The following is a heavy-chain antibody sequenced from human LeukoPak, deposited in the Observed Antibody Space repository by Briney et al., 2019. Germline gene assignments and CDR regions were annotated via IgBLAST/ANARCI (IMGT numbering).Heavy chain of an antibody. D-gene: IGHD6-19*01. CDR2: INPNSGGT. J-gene: IGHJ4*02. CDR3: ARVWQQWLVRLDY. CDR1: GYTFTGYY. Sequence: ASVKVSCKASGYTFTGYYMHWVRQAPGQGLEWMGWINPNSGGTNCAQKFQGRVTMTRDTSISTAYMELSRLRSDDTAVYYCARVWQQWLVRLDYWGQGTLVTVSS. V-gene: IGHV1-2*02.